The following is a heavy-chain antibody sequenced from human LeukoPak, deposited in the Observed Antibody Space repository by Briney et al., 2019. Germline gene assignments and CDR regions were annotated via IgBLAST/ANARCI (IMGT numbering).Heavy chain of an antibody. CDR3: TTAAGSGSYRVFYY. D-gene: IGHD3-10*01. CDR2: IKSKTDGGTT. CDR1: GFTFSNAR. Sequence: GGSLRLSCAASGFTFSNARMSWVRQAPGKGLEWAGRIKSKTDGGTTDYAAPVKGRFTISRDDSKNTLYLQMNSLKTEDTAVYYCTTAAGSGSYRVFYYWGQGTLVTVSS. V-gene: IGHV3-15*01. J-gene: IGHJ4*02.